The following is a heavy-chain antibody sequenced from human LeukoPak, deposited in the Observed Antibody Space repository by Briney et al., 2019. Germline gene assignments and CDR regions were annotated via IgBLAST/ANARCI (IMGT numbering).Heavy chain of an antibody. Sequence: ASVKVSCKASGYTFTSYGISWVRQAPGQGLEWMGWISAYNGNTNYAQKLQGRVTMTTDTSTSTAYMELRSLRSGDTAVYYCARAPIAASWFDPWGQGTLVTVSS. D-gene: IGHD6-13*01. V-gene: IGHV1-18*01. J-gene: IGHJ5*02. CDR3: ARAPIAASWFDP. CDR2: ISAYNGNT. CDR1: GYTFTSYG.